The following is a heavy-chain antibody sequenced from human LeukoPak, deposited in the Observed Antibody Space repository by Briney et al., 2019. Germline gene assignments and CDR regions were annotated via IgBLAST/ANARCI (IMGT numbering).Heavy chain of an antibody. J-gene: IGHJ4*02. CDR3: ARGGGGYSYGSDY. Sequence: ASVTVSCKASGYTFNGYYMHWVRQAPGQGLEWMGWINANSGATNYAQKFQGRVTMTRDTSISTAYMDLSRLRSDDTAVYYCARGGGGYSYGSDYWGQGTLVTVSS. D-gene: IGHD5-18*01. V-gene: IGHV1-2*02. CDR2: INANSGAT. CDR1: GYTFNGYY.